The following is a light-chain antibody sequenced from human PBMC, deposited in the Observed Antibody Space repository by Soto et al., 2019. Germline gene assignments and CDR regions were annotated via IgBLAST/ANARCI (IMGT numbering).Light chain of an antibody. V-gene: IGKV3-20*01. Sequence: EIVLTQSPGTLSLSPGERATLSCRASQSVSSSYLAWYQQKPGQAPRLLIYGASSRATGIPDRFSGSRSGTAFPLTISRLEPEDFAVYYCQQYGSSPAWTFGQATKVEIK. J-gene: IGKJ1*01. CDR2: GAS. CDR1: QSVSSSY. CDR3: QQYGSSPAWT.